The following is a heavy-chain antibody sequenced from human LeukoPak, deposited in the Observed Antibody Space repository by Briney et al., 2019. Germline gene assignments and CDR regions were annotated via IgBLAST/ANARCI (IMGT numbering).Heavy chain of an antibody. V-gene: IGHV3-23*01. CDR2: ISGSGGST. J-gene: IGHJ4*02. CDR3: AAIPPRADY. CDR1: GLTFRTYA. Sequence: GGSLRLSCAASGLTFRTYAMSWVRQAPGKGLEWVSAISGSGGSTFYADSVKGRFTISRDNSKNTLYLQMNSLRAEDTAVYYCAAIPPRADYWGQGTLVTVSS.